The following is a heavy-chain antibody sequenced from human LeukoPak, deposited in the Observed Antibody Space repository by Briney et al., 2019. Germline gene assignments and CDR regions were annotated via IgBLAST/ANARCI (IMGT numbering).Heavy chain of an antibody. V-gene: IGHV1-2*02. CDR3: ARWATGVDY. CDR1: GYTFTGYY. D-gene: IGHD5-12*01. J-gene: IGHJ4*02. Sequence: ASVKVSCKASGYTFTGYYMHWVRQAPGQGLEWMGWINPNSGGTNYAQKFQVRVTMTRDTSITTAYMGLGRLRSDDTAVYYCARWATGVDYWGQGTLVTVSS. CDR2: INPNSGGT.